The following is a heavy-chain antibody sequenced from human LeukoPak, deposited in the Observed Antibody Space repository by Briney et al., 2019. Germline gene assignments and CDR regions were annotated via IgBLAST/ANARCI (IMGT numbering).Heavy chain of an antibody. V-gene: IGHV3-23*01. CDR3: AKDRGRDGDAFDI. J-gene: IGHJ3*02. CDR1: GFTFSSYA. Sequence: PGGSLRLSCAASGFTFSSYAMSWVRQAPGKGLEWVSAITGSGGSTYYADSVKGRFTISRDNSKNTLYLQMNSLRAEDTAVYYCAKDRGRDGDAFDIWGQGTMVTVSS. D-gene: IGHD5-24*01. CDR2: ITGSGGST.